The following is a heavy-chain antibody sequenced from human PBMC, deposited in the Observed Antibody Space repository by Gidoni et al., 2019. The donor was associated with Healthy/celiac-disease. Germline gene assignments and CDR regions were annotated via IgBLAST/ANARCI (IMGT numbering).Heavy chain of an antibody. CDR2: IIPILGIA. J-gene: IGHJ4*02. CDR3: ARYVAVAGLAFYFDY. CDR1: GGTFSSYA. V-gene: IGHV1-69*09. D-gene: IGHD6-19*01. Sequence: QVQLVPSGAEVKKPGSSVKVSCKASGGTFSSYAISWVRQAPGQGLEWMGRIIPILGIANYAQKFQGRVTITADKSTSTDYMELSSLRSEDTAVYYCARYVAVAGLAFYFDYWGQGTLVTVSS.